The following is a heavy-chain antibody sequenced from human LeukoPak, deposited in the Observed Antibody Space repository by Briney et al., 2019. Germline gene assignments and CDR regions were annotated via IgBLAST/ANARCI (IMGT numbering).Heavy chain of an antibody. D-gene: IGHD3-9*01. Sequence: GGSLRLSCAASGFTFSSYGMHWVRQAPGKGLEWVAVIWYDGSNKYYADSVKGRFTISRDNSKNTLYLQMNSLRAEDTAVYYCARGIYFDPPVYTYYYYGMDVWGQGTTVTVSS. J-gene: IGHJ6*02. V-gene: IGHV3-33*01. CDR2: IWYDGSNK. CDR3: ARGIYFDPPVYTYYYYGMDV. CDR1: GFTFSSYG.